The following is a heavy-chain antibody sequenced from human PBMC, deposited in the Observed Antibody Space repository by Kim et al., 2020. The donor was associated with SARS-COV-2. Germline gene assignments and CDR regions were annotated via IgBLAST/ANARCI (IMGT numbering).Heavy chain of an antibody. J-gene: IGHJ6*02. Sequence: SVKVSCKASGGTFSSYAISWVRQAPGQGLEWMGGIIPIFGTANYAQKFQGRVTITADESTSTAYMELSSLRSEDTAVYYCACDRDGEFGLVNDYYYYGMDVWGQGTTVTVSS. CDR2: IIPIFGTA. CDR1: GGTFSSYA. D-gene: IGHD3-10*01. V-gene: IGHV1-69*13. CDR3: ACDRDGEFGLVNDYYYYGMDV.